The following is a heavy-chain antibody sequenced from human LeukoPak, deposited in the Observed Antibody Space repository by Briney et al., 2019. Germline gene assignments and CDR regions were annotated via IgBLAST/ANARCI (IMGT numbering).Heavy chain of an antibody. D-gene: IGHD6-13*01. V-gene: IGHV4-39*01. J-gene: IGHJ5*02. Sequence: PSETLSLTCTVSGGPIRTSGYYWGWIRQPPGKGLEWIGSVYYTGNTYYNPSLKSRVFISADTSKNQFSLKLSSVTAADTAVYYCARPLYSRRFDPWGQGTLVTVAS. CDR2: VYYTGNT. CDR1: GGPIRTSGYY. CDR3: ARPLYSRRFDP.